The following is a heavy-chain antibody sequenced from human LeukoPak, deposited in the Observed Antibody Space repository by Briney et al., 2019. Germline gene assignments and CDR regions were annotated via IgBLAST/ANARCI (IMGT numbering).Heavy chain of an antibody. CDR1: GGSISSYY. CDR3: ARGDFYAFDI. CDR2: IYYSGST. D-gene: IGHD2/OR15-2a*01. V-gene: IGHV4-59*01. J-gene: IGHJ3*02. Sequence: KSSETLSLTCTVSGGSISSYYWSWIRQPPGKGLEWIGYIYYSGSTNYNPSLKSRVTISVDTSKNQFSLKLSSVTAADTAVYYCARGDFYAFDIWGQGTMVTVSS.